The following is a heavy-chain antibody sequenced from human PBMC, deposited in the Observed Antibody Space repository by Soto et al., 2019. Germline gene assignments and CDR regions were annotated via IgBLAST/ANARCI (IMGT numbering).Heavy chain of an antibody. J-gene: IGHJ4*02. V-gene: IGHV4-39*01. CDR2: IYYSGGT. Sequence: PSETLSLTCTVSGGSISSSSYYWGWIRQPPGKGLEWIGSIYYSGGTYYNPSLKSRVTISVDTSKNQFSLKLSSVTAADTAVYYCARLMIPGIAAARDFDYWGQGTLVTVSS. CDR3: ARLMIPGIAAARDFDY. CDR1: GGSISSSSYY. D-gene: IGHD6-13*01.